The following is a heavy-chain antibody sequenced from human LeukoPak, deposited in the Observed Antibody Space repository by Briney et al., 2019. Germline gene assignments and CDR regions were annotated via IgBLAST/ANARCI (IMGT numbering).Heavy chain of an antibody. V-gene: IGHV4-59*08. D-gene: IGHD3/OR15-3a*01. CDR1: GGSISSYY. CDR2: IYYTGST. Sequence: PSETLSLTCTVSGGSISSYYWSWIRQPPGKGLEWIGYIYYTGSTNYNPSLESRVTISVDTSKNQFSLKLSSVTAADTAVYYCARRGDDFWSKGFDYWGQGTLVTVSS. CDR3: ARRGDDFWSKGFDY. J-gene: IGHJ4*02.